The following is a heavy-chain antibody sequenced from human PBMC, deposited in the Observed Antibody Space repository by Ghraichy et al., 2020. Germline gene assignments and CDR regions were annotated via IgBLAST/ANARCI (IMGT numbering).Heavy chain of an antibody. CDR3: ARTRSGSSWYVFDY. J-gene: IGHJ4*02. V-gene: IGHV3-33*01. D-gene: IGHD6-13*01. Sequence: GESLNISCAASGFTFSSYGMHWVRQAPGKELEWVAVIWYDGSNKYYADSVKGRFTISRDNSKNTLYLQMNSLRAEDTAVYYCARTRSGSSWYVFDYWGQGTLVTVSS. CDR2: IWYDGSNK. CDR1: GFTFSSYG.